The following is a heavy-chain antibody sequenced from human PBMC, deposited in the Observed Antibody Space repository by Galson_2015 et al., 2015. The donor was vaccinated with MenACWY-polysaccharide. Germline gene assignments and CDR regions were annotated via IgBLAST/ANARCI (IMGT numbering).Heavy chain of an antibody. J-gene: IGHJ4*02. CDR1: GFIFSSCW. D-gene: IGHD5-18*01. Sequence: SLRLSCAASGFIFSSCWMSWVRQAPGKGLGWVANIKQDGSEKYYVDSVKGRFTISRDNAKNSLYLQMNTLRVEDTGVYFCAREPNVAVVTRFDYWGQGTLVTVSS. CDR3: AREPNVAVVTRFDY. CDR2: IKQDGSEK. V-gene: IGHV3-7*01.